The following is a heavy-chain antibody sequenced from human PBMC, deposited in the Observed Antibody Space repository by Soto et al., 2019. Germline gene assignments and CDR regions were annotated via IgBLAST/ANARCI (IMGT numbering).Heavy chain of an antibody. Sequence: SETLSLTCTVSGGSVSGNSEYWTWLRQPPGKGLEWIGYFFSSGSTNYNPSLKSRVTISVDTSKNQFSLRLSSVTAADTAIYYCASIRGYSGWFEPWGQGIPVTVSS. V-gene: IGHV4-61*01. CDR1: GGSVSGNSEY. D-gene: IGHD5-18*01. CDR2: FFSSGST. J-gene: IGHJ5*02. CDR3: ASIRGYSGWFEP.